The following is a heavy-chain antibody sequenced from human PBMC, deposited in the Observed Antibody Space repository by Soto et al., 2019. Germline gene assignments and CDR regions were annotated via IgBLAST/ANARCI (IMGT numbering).Heavy chain of an antibody. CDR1: GGSFSGYY. CDR3: ARGYRRGHSSRLYNWFDP. Sequence: SETLSLTCAVYGGSFSGYYWSWIRQPPGKGLEWIGEINHSGSTNYNPSLKSRVTISVDTSKNQFSLKLSSVTAADTAVYYCARGYRRGHSSRLYNWFDPWGQGTLVTVSS. J-gene: IGHJ5*02. CDR2: INHSGST. D-gene: IGHD6-13*01. V-gene: IGHV4-34*01.